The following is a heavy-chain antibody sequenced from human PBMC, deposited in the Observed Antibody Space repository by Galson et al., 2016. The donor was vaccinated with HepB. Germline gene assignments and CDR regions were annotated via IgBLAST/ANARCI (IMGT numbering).Heavy chain of an antibody. V-gene: IGHV3-21*01. CDR1: GFTFSTYS. CDR3: ARDTTAARLWDYYYGMDV. CDR2: ISTSSSYI. Sequence: SLRLSCAASGFTFSTYSMNWVRQAPGKGREWVSSISTSSSYIYYADSVKGRFTISRDNAKNSLYLQMNSLRAEDTAVYYCARDTTAARLWDYYYGMDVWGQGTTVTVSS. J-gene: IGHJ6*02. D-gene: IGHD6-6*01.